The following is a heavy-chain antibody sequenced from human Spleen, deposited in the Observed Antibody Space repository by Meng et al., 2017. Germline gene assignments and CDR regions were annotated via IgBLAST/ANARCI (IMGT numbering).Heavy chain of an antibody. D-gene: IGHD3-3*01. CDR3: ARGPHYYSWSGIDY. CDR2: TSYSGNT. V-gene: IGHV4-30-4*01. CDR1: AASISSNNHY. J-gene: IGHJ4*02. Sequence: QLQLQESGPGLVKPSETLPPPCPVSAASISSNNHYWSWIRQPPGKGLEWIGYTSYSGNTYYNPSLKSRITISVDRSRNQFSLKLSSVTAADTAVYYCARGPHYYSWSGIDYWGQGALVTVSS.